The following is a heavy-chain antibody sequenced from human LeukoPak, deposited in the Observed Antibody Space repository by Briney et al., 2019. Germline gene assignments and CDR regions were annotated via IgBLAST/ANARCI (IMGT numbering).Heavy chain of an antibody. V-gene: IGHV1-2*02. D-gene: IGHD2-21*02. CDR3: ARPSFVTATTNWFDP. CDR2: INPNSGGT. CDR1: GYTFTGYY. J-gene: IGHJ5*02. Sequence: ASVKVSCKASGYTFTGYYMHWVRQAPGQGLEWMGWINPNSGGTNYAQKFQGRVTTTRDTSISTAYMELSRLRSDDTAVYYCARPSFVTATTNWFDPWGQGTLVTVSS.